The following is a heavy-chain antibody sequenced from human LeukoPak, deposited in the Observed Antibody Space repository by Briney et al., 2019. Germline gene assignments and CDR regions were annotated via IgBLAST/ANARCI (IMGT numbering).Heavy chain of an antibody. CDR1: GFTVSSNY. J-gene: IGHJ4*02. Sequence: PGGSLRLSCAASGFTVSSNYMNWVRQAPGKGLEWVSVIYSGGSTYYADSVKGRFTISRDNSKNTLYLQMNTLRAEDTAVYYCAREGAYYDITHWGQGTLVTVSS. CDR3: AREGAYYDITH. V-gene: IGHV3-53*01. D-gene: IGHD3-9*01. CDR2: IYSGGST.